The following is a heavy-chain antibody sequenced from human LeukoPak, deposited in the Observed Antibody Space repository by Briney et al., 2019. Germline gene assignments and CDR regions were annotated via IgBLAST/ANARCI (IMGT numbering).Heavy chain of an antibody. Sequence: QPGGSLRLSCAASGFTVSSNFMNWVRQAPGKGLEWVSVIYSGGSTYYVGSVKGRFTVSRDSSKNTVYLQMNSLRAEDTAMYYCARVLGNRGQFDYWGQGTLVTVSS. CDR3: ARVLGNRGQFDY. D-gene: IGHD1-14*01. J-gene: IGHJ4*02. CDR1: GFTVSSNF. CDR2: IYSGGST. V-gene: IGHV3-66*01.